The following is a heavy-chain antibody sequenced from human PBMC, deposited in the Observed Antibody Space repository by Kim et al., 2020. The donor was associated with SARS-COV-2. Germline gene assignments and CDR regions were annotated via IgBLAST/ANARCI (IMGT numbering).Heavy chain of an antibody. V-gene: IGHV1-2*06. CDR1: GYTFTGYY. CDR2: INPNSGGT. J-gene: IGHJ5*02. Sequence: ASVKVSCKASGYTFTGYYMHWVRQAPGQGLEWMGRINPNSGGTNYAQKFQGRVTMTRDTSISTAYMELSRLRSDDTAVYYCARDPGAIAAAGFVNWFDPWGQGTLVTVSS. CDR3: ARDPGAIAAAGFVNWFDP. D-gene: IGHD6-13*01.